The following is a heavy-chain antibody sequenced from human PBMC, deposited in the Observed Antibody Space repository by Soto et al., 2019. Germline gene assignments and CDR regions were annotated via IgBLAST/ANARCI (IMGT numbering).Heavy chain of an antibody. Sequence: ASVKVSCKASGYTFSRYGVSWVRQAPGQGLEWMGWISTYNANTKYAQNLKGRASMTTDTSTSTAYMELRSLTSDDTAMYYCAREGFCSSGSCALYSHDFFGMDVWGQGTTVTVSS. V-gene: IGHV1-18*01. D-gene: IGHD2-15*01. CDR1: GYTFSRYG. CDR3: AREGFCSSGSCALYSHDFFGMDV. J-gene: IGHJ6*02. CDR2: ISTYNANT.